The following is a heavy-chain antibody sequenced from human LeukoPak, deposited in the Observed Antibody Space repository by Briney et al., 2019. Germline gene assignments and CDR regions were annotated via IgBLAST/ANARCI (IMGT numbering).Heavy chain of an antibody. J-gene: IGHJ6*02. Sequence: ASVKVSCKASGYTFTGYYIHWVRQAPGQGLEWMGWISAYNGNTNYAQKLQGRVTMTTDTSTSTAYMELRSLRSDDTAVYYCARDGTRWGLQHTNYYYYGMDVWGQGTTVTVSS. D-gene: IGHD4-11*01. CDR2: ISAYNGNT. CDR3: ARDGTRWGLQHTNYYYYGMDV. CDR1: GYTFTGYY. V-gene: IGHV1-18*04.